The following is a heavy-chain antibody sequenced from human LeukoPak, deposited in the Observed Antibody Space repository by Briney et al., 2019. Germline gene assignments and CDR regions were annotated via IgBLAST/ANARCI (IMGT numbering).Heavy chain of an antibody. D-gene: IGHD6-13*01. Sequence: PGGSLRLSCAASGFTFSSYAMRWVRQAPGKGLEWVSAISGSGGSTYYADSVKGRFTISRDNSKNTLYLQMNSLRAEDTAVYYCAKPTSRGSSWYFWYSDLWGRGTLVTVSS. CDR2: ISGSGGST. CDR3: AKPTSRGSSWYFWYSDL. CDR1: GFTFSSYA. V-gene: IGHV3-23*01. J-gene: IGHJ2*01.